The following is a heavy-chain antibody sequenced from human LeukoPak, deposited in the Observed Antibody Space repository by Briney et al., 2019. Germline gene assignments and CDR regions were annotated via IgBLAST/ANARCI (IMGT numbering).Heavy chain of an antibody. CDR2: ISTYNGNT. CDR1: GNSLTTYG. CDR3: ARPAKGAYYYYYMDV. D-gene: IGHD2-2*01. Sequence: ASVKVSCKASGNSLTTYGITWVRQAPGQGLEWMGWISTYNGNTQYGQNFQGRVSMTRDTSTNTAYLELRGLRSNDTAVYFCARPAKGAYYYYYMDVWGKGTTVTVSS. V-gene: IGHV1-18*01. J-gene: IGHJ6*03.